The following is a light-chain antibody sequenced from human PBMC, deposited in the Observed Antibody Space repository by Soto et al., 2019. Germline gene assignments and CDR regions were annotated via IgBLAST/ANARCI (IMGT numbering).Light chain of an antibody. CDR2: LGS. CDR3: MQALQTSFT. V-gene: IGKV2-28*01. CDR1: QSLLYSNGYNY. J-gene: IGKJ5*01. Sequence: DIVMTQSPLSLPVAPGEPASISCRSSQSLLYSNGYNYLDWYLQKPGQSPQLLIYLGSYRASGVPDRFSGSGSSTDFTLEISRVEAEDVGIYYCMQALQTSFTFGQGTRLEIK.